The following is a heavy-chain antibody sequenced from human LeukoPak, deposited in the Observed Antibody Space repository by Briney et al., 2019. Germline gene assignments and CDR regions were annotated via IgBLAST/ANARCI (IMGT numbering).Heavy chain of an antibody. CDR3: ARSGYDPPYYYYGMDV. CDR2: IYHSGST. J-gene: IGHJ6*02. D-gene: IGHD5-12*01. V-gene: IGHV4-38-2*02. Sequence: AETLSLTCTVSGYSISSGYYWGWIRQPPGKGLEWIGSIYHSGSTYYNPSLKSRVTISVDTSKNQFSLKLSAVTAADTAVYYCARSGYDPPYYYYGMDVWGQGTTVTVSS. CDR1: GYSISSGYY.